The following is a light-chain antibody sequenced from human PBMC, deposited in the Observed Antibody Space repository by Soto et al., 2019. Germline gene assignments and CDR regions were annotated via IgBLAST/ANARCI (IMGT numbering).Light chain of an antibody. CDR1: TLPKVY. J-gene: IGLJ3*02. V-gene: IGLV3-25*02. CDR2: KDT. CDR3: QSADSTGTVV. Sequence: SYELTQPPSVSVSPGQTARITCSGETLPKVYGYWYQQRPGQAPLLVIYKDTERPSGIPVRFSGSSSGTTVTLTISGVQAEDEADYYCQSADSTGTVVFGGGTQLTVL.